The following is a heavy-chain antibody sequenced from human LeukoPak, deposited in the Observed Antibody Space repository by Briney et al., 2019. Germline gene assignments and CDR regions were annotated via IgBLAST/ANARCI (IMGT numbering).Heavy chain of an antibody. CDR2: IRYDGSNK. V-gene: IGHV3-30*02. CDR1: GFTFGTYG. J-gene: IGHJ4*02. CDR3: AKVNKGGYDSFDY. Sequence: PGGSLRLSCAASGFTFGTYGMHWVRQAPGKGLEWVAFIRYDGSNKYYADSVKGRFTISRDNSKNTLYLQMNSLRPEDTAVYYCAKVNKGGYDSFDYWGQGTLVTVSS. D-gene: IGHD5-12*01.